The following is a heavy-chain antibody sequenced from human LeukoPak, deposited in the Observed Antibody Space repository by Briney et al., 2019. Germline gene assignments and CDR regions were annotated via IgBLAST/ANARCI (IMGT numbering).Heavy chain of an antibody. V-gene: IGHV4-38-2*02. Sequence: PSETLSLTCAVSGYSISSGYYWGCSRQPPGKGLEWIGSIYHSGSTYYNPSLKSRVTISVDTSKNQFSLKLSSVTAADTAVYYCARDLSYYGSGSYVYWGQGTLVTVSS. J-gene: IGHJ4*02. CDR1: GYSISSGYY. CDR3: ARDLSYYGSGSYVY. CDR2: IYHSGST. D-gene: IGHD3-10*01.